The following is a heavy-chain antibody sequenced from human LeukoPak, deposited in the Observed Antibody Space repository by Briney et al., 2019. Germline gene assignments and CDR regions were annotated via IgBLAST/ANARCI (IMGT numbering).Heavy chain of an antibody. CDR2: ISSNGGST. CDR1: GFTFSNYA. Sequence: GGSLRLSCAASGFTFSNYAMHWVRQAPGKGLEYVSAISSNGGSTYYANSVKGRFTISRDNSKNTLYLQMGSLRAEDTAVYYCAGGPKQQLLWGRASNGFDPWGQGTLVTVSS. J-gene: IGHJ5*02. D-gene: IGHD2-2*01. CDR3: AGGPKQQLLWGRASNGFDP. V-gene: IGHV3-64*01.